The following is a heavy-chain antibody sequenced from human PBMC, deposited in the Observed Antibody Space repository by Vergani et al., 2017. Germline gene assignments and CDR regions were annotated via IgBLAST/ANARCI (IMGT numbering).Heavy chain of an antibody. D-gene: IGHD5-24*01. J-gene: IGHJ6*02. V-gene: IGHV4-39*01. Sequence: QLQLQESGPGLVKPSETLSLNCAVSGVSIKSRSYYWGWIRQSPGKGLEWIGRIYDNGNTEYNPSLKSRVAISVDTSKNQVSLNLGSVTAADTAVYYCARNRAIELAGRMHYYYAIDVWGQGTTVTVSS. CDR2: IYDNGNT. CDR3: ARNRAIELAGRMHYYYAIDV. CDR1: GVSIKSRSYY.